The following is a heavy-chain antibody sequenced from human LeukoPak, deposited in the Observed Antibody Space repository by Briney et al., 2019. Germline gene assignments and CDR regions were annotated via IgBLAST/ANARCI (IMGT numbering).Heavy chain of an antibody. CDR3: ARGAVTMVRGATNYFDY. J-gene: IGHJ4*02. CDR1: GYTFTSYD. V-gene: IGHV1-8*01. CDR2: MNPNSGNT. Sequence: ASVKVSCKASGYTFTSYDINWVRQATGQGLEWMGWMNPNSGNTGYAQKFQGRVTMTRNTSISTAYMELSSLRSEDTAVYYCARGAVTMVRGATNYFDYWGQGTLVTVSS. D-gene: IGHD3-10*01.